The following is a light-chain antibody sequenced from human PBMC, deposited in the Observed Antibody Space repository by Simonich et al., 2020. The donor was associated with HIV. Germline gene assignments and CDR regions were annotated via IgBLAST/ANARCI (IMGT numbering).Light chain of an antibody. Sequence: EIVMTQSPATLSVSPGERATLSCRVSQNVASNLAWYQQKPGQAPRLLIYGASTRATGTPARFSGSGSGTEFTLTISSLQSEDFAVYYCQQRFNWPPYTFGQGTKLEI. CDR3: QQRFNWPPYT. V-gene: IGKV3-15*01. CDR1: QNVASN. CDR2: GAS. J-gene: IGKJ2*01.